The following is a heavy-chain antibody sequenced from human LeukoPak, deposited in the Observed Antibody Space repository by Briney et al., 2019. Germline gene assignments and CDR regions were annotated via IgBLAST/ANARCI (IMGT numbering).Heavy chain of an antibody. Sequence: GGSLRLSCAASGFTFSSYWMSWVRQAPGKGLEWVANKKQDGSEKYYVDSVKGRFTISRDNAKNSLYLQMNSLRAEDTAVYYCARDVDSSGRNLFWFDPWGQGTLVTVSS. CDR1: GFTFSSYW. V-gene: IGHV3-7*01. D-gene: IGHD6-19*01. CDR2: KKQDGSEK. CDR3: ARDVDSSGRNLFWFDP. J-gene: IGHJ5*02.